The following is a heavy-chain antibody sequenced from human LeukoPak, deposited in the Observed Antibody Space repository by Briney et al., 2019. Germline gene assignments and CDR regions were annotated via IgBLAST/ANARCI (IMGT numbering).Heavy chain of an antibody. D-gene: IGHD6-19*01. CDR3: ARDTSRTYSSGWLGINWFDP. CDR2: INHSGST. CDR1: GGSFSGYY. J-gene: IGHJ5*02. V-gene: IGHV4-34*01. Sequence: SETLSLTCAVYGGSFSGYYWSWIRQPPGKGLEWIGEINHSGSTNYNPSLKSRVTISVDTSKNQFSLKLSSVTAADTAVYYCARDTSRTYSSGWLGINWFDPWGQGTLVTVSS.